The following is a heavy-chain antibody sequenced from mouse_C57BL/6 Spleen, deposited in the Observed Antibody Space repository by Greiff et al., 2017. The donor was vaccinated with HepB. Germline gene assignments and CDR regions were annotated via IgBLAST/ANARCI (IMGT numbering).Heavy chain of an antibody. V-gene: IGHV1-80*01. J-gene: IGHJ2*01. CDR1: GYAFSSYW. Sequence: VQLQQSGAELVKPGASVKISCKASGYAFSSYWMNWVKQRPGKGLEWIGQIYPGDGDTNYNGKFKGKATLTADKSSSTAYMQLSSLTSEDSAVYFCAIGGYSNYNYFDYWGQGTTLTVSS. CDR2: IYPGDGDT. D-gene: IGHD2-5*01. CDR3: AIGGYSNYNYFDY.